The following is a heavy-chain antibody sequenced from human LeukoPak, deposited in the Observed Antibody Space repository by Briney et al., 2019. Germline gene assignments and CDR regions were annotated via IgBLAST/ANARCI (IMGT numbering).Heavy chain of an antibody. CDR1: GGSFSGYY. D-gene: IGHD2/OR15-2a*01. Sequence: SETLSLTCAVYGGSFSGYYWSWIRQPPGKGLEWIGEINHSGSTNYNPSLKSRVTISVDTSKNQFSLKLSSVTAADTAVYYCAKYGPGGYYYYMDVWGKGTTVTVSS. CDR2: INHSGST. V-gene: IGHV4-34*01. J-gene: IGHJ6*03. CDR3: AKYGPGGYYYYMDV.